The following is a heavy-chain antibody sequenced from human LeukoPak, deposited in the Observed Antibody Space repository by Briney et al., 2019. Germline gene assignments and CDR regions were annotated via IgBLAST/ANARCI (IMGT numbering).Heavy chain of an antibody. CDR2: IYTSGST. V-gene: IGHV4-61*02. D-gene: IGHD3-10*01. J-gene: IGHJ4*02. Sequence: TLSLTCTVSGGSISSGSYYWSWIRQPAGKGLEWIGRIYTSGSTNYNPSLKSRVTISVDTSKNQFSLKLSSVTAADTAVYYCARDPGLLWFGEYIGAFDYWGQGTLDTVSS. CDR1: GGSISSGSYY. CDR3: ARDPGLLWFGEYIGAFDY.